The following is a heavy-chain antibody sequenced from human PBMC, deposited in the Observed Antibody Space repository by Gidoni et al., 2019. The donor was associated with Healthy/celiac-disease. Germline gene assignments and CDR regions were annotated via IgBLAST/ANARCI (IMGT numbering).Heavy chain of an antibody. D-gene: IGHD3-10*01. CDR1: GLPFSSYG. J-gene: IGHJ1*01. CDR2: IWYDGSNK. Sequence: QVQLVESGGGVVQPGRSLRLSCAASGLPFSSYGMHWVRQAPGKGLEWVAVIWYDGSNKYYADSVKGRFTISRDNSKNTLYLQMNSLRAEDTAVYYCARDEAGRLGTAEYFQHWGQGTLVTVSS. V-gene: IGHV3-33*01. CDR3: ARDEAGRLGTAEYFQH.